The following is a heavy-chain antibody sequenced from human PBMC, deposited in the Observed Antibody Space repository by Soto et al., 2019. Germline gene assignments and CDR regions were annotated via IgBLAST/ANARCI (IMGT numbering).Heavy chain of an antibody. CDR3: AREARKYDFLSGYYSPDLFDY. CDR1: GGTFSTYA. D-gene: IGHD3-3*01. CDR2: IIPFFDLA. Sequence: QVQLVQSGAEVKKPGSSVKVSCKASGGTFSTYAVSWLRQAPGQGLEWMGGIIPFFDLANYAPNFQGRVTITADEPTGTAYMELSRLRSEDTAVYYCAREARKYDFLSGYYSPDLFDYWGQGTLVTVSS. V-gene: IGHV1-69*01. J-gene: IGHJ4*02.